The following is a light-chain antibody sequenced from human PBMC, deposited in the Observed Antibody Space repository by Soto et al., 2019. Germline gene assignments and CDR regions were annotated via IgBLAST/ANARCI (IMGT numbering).Light chain of an antibody. CDR2: GSS. J-gene: IGKJ3*01. CDR1: QSVSSCY. Sequence: EIVLTQSPGTLSLSPGERATLSCRASQSVSSCYVAWYQQKPGQPPSLLFYGSSIRATGTPDRFSGSGSGTDFTITISRLEPEDFAVYYCQQYGSSPAITFGHGTKVDIK. CDR3: QQYGSSPAIT. V-gene: IGKV3-20*01.